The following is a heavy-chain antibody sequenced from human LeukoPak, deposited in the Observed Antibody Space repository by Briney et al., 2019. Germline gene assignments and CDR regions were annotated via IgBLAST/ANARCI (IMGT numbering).Heavy chain of an antibody. CDR1: GYTFTRYD. CDR3: ARGKLNGYNLKT. J-gene: IGHJ5*02. Sequence: ASVKVSCKASGYTFTRYDINWVRQATGQGLEWMGWMNPNSGNTGYAQKFQGRVTMTRNTSISTAYMELSSLRSEDTAVYYCARGKLNGYNLKTWGQGTLVTVSS. D-gene: IGHD5-24*01. V-gene: IGHV1-8*01. CDR2: MNPNSGNT.